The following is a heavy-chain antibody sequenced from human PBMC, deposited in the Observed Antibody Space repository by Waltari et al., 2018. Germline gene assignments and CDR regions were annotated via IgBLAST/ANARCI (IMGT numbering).Heavy chain of an antibody. V-gene: IGHV3-9*01. D-gene: IGHD2-2*01. Sequence: EVQLVESGGGPVQPGRSLRLSCVASGISIDDYAMHWIRQVPGKGLEWVSGISWNTGSRDYVDSVKGRFTISRDNAKKSLYLQMNNLRPEDTALYYCAKSPFSEPNYAIDMWGQGTMVIVSS. CDR1: GISIDDYA. J-gene: IGHJ3*02. CDR3: AKSPFSEPNYAIDM. CDR2: ISWNTGSR.